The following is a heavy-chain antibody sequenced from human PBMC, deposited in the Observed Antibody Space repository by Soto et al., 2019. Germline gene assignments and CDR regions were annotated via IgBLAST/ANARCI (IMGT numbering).Heavy chain of an antibody. CDR2: IYYSGNT. D-gene: IGHD6-19*01. CDR3: ARARYSSHYCIDN. J-gene: IGHJ4*02. CDR1: GGSITTGGYY. Sequence: PSETLSLTCSVSGGSITTGGYYWSWIRQHPGKGLEWIGYIYYSGNTYYNPSLKSRVTISLDTSKNQFSLKLSSVTAAATAVYYCARARYSSHYCIDNWGQGTRVTAPQ. V-gene: IGHV4-31*03.